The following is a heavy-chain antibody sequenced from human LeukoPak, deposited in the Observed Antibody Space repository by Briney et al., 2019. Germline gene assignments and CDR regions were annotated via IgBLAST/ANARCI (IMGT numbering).Heavy chain of an antibody. CDR3: ARDLKRVPAAEDNGMDV. CDR2: IIPILGIA. CDR1: GGTFSSYA. Sequence: SVKVSCKASGGTFSSYAIIWVRQAPGQGLEWMGRIIPILGIANYAQKFQGRVTITADKSTSTAYMELSSLRSEDTAVYYCARDLKRVPAAEDNGMDVWGQGTTVTVSS. J-gene: IGHJ6*02. D-gene: IGHD2-2*01. V-gene: IGHV1-69*04.